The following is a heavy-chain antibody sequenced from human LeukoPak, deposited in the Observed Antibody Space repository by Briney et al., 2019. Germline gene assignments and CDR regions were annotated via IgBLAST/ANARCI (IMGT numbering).Heavy chain of an antibody. V-gene: IGHV4-34*01. Sequence: SETLSLTCAVYGGSFSAYYWSWIRQPPGKGLEWIGEINHSGNSNYNPSLKSRVTISVDTSKNQFSLKLSSVTAADTAVYYCAKDLRGYYYGSGSYPDYWGQGTLVTVSS. CDR3: AKDLRGYYYGSGSYPDY. CDR1: GGSFSAYY. D-gene: IGHD3-10*01. CDR2: INHSGNS. J-gene: IGHJ4*02.